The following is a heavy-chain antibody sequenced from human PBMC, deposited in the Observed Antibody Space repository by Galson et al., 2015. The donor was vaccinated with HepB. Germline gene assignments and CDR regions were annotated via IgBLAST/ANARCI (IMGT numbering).Heavy chain of an antibody. J-gene: IGHJ4*02. CDR2: ISGSGGST. Sequence: LRLSCAASGFTFSSYAMSWVRQAPGKGLEWVSPISGSGGSTYYADSVKGRFTISRDNSKNTLYLQMNSLRAEDMAVYYCAKDGHVAVAGMYYWGQGTLVTVSS. V-gene: IGHV3-23*01. D-gene: IGHD6-19*01. CDR1: GFTFSSYA. CDR3: AKDGHVAVAGMYY.